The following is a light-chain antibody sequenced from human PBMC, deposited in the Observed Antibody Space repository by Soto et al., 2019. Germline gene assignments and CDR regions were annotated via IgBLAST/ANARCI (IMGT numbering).Light chain of an antibody. J-gene: IGKJ2*01. Sequence: DIQMTQSPSSLSASVGDRVTITCRASQSISTYLNWYQHKPGKAPKVLIYAVSSLQSGVPSRFSGSGSGTDFTLTITSLQPEDSATYYCQQYENLPYTFGQGTKLEI. CDR2: AVS. CDR3: QQYENLPYT. CDR1: QSISTY. V-gene: IGKV1-39*01.